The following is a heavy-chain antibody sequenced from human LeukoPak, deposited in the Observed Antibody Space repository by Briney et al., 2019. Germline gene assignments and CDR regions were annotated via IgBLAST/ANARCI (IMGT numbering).Heavy chain of an antibody. V-gene: IGHV1-18*01. CDR2: ISAYNGNT. CDR3: ARNRGAITFGGVIPNYYGMDV. J-gene: IGHJ6*02. D-gene: IGHD3-16*02. Sequence: ASVKVSCKASGGTFSSYAISWVRQAPGQGLEWMGWISAYNGNTNYAQKLQGRVTMTTDTSTSTAYMELRSLRSDDTAVYYCARNRGAITFGGVIPNYYGMDVWGQGTTVTVSS. CDR1: GGTFSSYA.